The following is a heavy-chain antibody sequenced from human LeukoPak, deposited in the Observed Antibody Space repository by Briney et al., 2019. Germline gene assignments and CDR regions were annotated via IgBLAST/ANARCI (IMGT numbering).Heavy chain of an antibody. CDR2: IYYSGTT. D-gene: IGHD3-16*01. CDR1: GASISTYY. CDR3: ARYLSRGSWFDP. J-gene: IGHJ5*02. Sequence: SQSLSLTCTVSGASISTYYCGWIRHPPGKGLEWIGNIYYSGTTNYNPSLKSRITISVDTSKNQFSLKLTSVTAADTAVYYCARYLSRGSWFDPWGQGSLVTVSS. V-gene: IGHV4-59*01.